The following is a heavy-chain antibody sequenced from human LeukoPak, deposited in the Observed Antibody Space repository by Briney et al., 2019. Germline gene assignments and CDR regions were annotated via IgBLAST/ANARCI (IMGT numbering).Heavy chain of an antibody. CDR2: IWHDGSEK. CDR1: GFIFSNYV. V-gene: IGHV3-33*06. Sequence: GTSLSLSCAASGFIFSNYVMHWVRQAPGKGLEWVAVIWHDGSEKYYGDSVKGRFSIPRDNSKNTLYLQMNSLRAEDTAVYFCVKESDAFDIWGQGTMVTVSS. J-gene: IGHJ3*02. CDR3: VKESDAFDI.